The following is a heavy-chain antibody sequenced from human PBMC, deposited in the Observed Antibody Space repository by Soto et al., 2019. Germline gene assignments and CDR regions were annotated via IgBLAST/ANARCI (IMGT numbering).Heavy chain of an antibody. J-gene: IGHJ5*02. V-gene: IGHV1-18*01. CDR2: ISAYNGNT. D-gene: IGHD2-2*01. CDR3: ARDVVVVPAANWFDP. Sequence: ASVKVSCKASGYTFTSYGISWVRQAPGQGLEWMGWISAYNGNTNYAQKLQGRVTMTTDTSTSTAYMELRSLRSDDTAVYYCARDVVVVPAANWFDPWGQGTLVTVSS. CDR1: GYTFTSYG.